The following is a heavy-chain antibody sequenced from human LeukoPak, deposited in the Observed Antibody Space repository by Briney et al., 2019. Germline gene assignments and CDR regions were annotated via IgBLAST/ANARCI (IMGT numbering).Heavy chain of an antibody. Sequence: SETLPLTCTVSGGSISSYYWSWIRQPPGKGLEWIGYIYYSGSTNYNPSLKSRVTISVDTSKSQFSLKLSSVTAADTAVYYCVKGLSSSWQNTIDYWGQGTLVTVSS. CDR3: VKGLSSSWQNTIDY. CDR1: GGSISSYY. D-gene: IGHD6-13*01. J-gene: IGHJ4*02. CDR2: IYYSGST. V-gene: IGHV4-59*01.